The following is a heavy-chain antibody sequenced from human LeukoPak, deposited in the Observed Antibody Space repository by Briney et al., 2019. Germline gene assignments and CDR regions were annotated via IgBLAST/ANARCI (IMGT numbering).Heavy chain of an antibody. D-gene: IGHD2-8*01. CDR1: GFTFSSYA. CDR3: AKGRYCSSAVCYHPFDY. Sequence: GGSLRLSCAASGFTFSSYAMSWVRQAPGKGLEWVSVISGGGDSTYYAESVKGRFTVSRDNSKNTLYLQMDSLRAEDAAMYHCAKGRYCSSAVCYHPFDYWGQGTLVTVSS. J-gene: IGHJ4*02. V-gene: IGHV3-23*01. CDR2: ISGGGDST.